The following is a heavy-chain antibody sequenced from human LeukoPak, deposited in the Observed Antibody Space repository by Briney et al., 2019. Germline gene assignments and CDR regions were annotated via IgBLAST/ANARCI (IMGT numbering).Heavy chain of an antibody. Sequence: ASVKVSCKASGGTFSSYAISWVRQAPGQGLEWMGGIIPIFGTANYAQKFQGRVTITTDESTSTAYMELSSLRSEDTAVYYCARAHIVVVPAAILGGGWFDPWGQGTLVTVSS. CDR3: ARAHIVVVPAAILGGGWFDP. D-gene: IGHD2-2*02. V-gene: IGHV1-69*05. CDR1: GGTFSSYA. CDR2: IIPIFGTA. J-gene: IGHJ5*02.